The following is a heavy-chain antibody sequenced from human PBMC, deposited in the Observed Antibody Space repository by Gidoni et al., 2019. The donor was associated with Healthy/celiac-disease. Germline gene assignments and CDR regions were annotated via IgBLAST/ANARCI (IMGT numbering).Heavy chain of an antibody. Sequence: EVQLVESGGGLVKPGGSLRLSCAASGFTFSTAWMSWVGQAPGKGLEWVGRIKSKTDGGTTDYAAPVKGRFTISRDDSKNTLYLQMNSLKTEDTAVYYCTTDQEYQLLLHEAGYDAFDIWGQGTVVTVSS. CDR2: IKSKTDGGTT. V-gene: IGHV3-15*01. CDR3: TTDQEYQLLLHEAGYDAFDI. D-gene: IGHD2-2*01. CDR1: GFTFSTAW. J-gene: IGHJ3*02.